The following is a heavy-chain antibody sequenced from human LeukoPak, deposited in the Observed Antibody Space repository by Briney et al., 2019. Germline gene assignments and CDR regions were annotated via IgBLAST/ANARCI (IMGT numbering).Heavy chain of an antibody. Sequence: GGSLRPSCAASGFTFSTYWMNWVRQAPGKGLEWVANIKQDGSEKYYVDSVKGRFVVSRDNAKNSLYLQMNSLGAEDTAVYYCARGIVVPGIDYWGQGTLVTASS. J-gene: IGHJ4*02. D-gene: IGHD2-15*01. CDR1: GFTFSTYW. CDR2: IKQDGSEK. CDR3: ARGIVVPGIDY. V-gene: IGHV3-7*01.